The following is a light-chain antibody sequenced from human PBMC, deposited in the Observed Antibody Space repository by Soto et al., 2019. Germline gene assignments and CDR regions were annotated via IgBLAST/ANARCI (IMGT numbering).Light chain of an antibody. J-gene: IGKJ2*01. CDR3: QQYIDWPPYT. Sequence: EVVLTQSPATLSVSPGERATLSCRASQTVSRSLAWYQQKPGQAPRLLIYGASMRATGVPDRFSGSGSETDFTLTISSLQSEDFAVYYCQQYIDWPPYTFGQGTKVEIK. CDR2: GAS. CDR1: QTVSRS. V-gene: IGKV3-15*01.